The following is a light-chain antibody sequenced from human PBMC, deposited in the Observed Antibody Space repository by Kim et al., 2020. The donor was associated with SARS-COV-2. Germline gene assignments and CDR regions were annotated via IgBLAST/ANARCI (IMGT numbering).Light chain of an antibody. CDR3: QQYSSSPAT. J-gene: IGKJ1*01. Sequence: SPGETTTLSCRASQSVSSNYLAWYQQKPGQAPRLLIYGASNRATGIPDRFSGSGSGTDFTLTITRLEPEDFAVYYCQQYSSSPATFGQGTKVDIK. V-gene: IGKV3-20*01. CDR2: GAS. CDR1: QSVSSNY.